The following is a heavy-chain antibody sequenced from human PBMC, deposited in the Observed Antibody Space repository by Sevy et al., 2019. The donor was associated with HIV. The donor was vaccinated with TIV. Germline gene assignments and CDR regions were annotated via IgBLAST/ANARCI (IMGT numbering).Heavy chain of an antibody. J-gene: IGHJ3*02. CDR3: AKDYYDSSGYYPMDAFDI. Sequence: GGSLRISCAASGFTFRTYAMNWVRQAPGKGLEWVSGISGSGGSTYYADSVKGRFTISRDNSKNTLYLQMNSLRAEDTAVYYCAKDYYDSSGYYPMDAFDIRGQGTMVTVSS. CDR1: GFTFRTYA. V-gene: IGHV3-23*01. D-gene: IGHD3-22*01. CDR2: ISGSGGST.